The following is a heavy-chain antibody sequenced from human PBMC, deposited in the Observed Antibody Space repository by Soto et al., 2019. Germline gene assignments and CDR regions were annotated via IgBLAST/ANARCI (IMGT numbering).Heavy chain of an antibody. CDR2: INPNTGGT. J-gene: IGHJ5*02. V-gene: IGHV1-2*02. CDR3: ARVASWAARAWLDP. Sequence: QVQLVQSGAEVKKPGASVKVSCMASGYTFTGYFIHWVREVPGQGLEYMGWINPNTGGTDYAQKFHGRVTMTRDTSISTVFMEMKRLTADDTAVYYCARVASWAARAWLDPWGQGTLVTVSS. D-gene: IGHD2-15*01. CDR1: GYTFTGYF.